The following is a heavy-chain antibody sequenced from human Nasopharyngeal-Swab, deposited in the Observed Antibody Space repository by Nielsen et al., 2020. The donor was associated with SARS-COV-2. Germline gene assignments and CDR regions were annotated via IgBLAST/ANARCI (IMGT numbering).Heavy chain of an antibody. CDR3: VRAFNWNDAFDY. D-gene: IGHD1-1*01. Sequence: VRQMPGKGLEWVAVIWFDESSDYYADSVKGRFTVSRDNSRNRLYLQMDSLRAEDSAVYYCVRAFNWNDAFDYCGQGTLVTVSS. J-gene: IGHJ4*02. CDR2: IWFDESSD. V-gene: IGHV3-33*01.